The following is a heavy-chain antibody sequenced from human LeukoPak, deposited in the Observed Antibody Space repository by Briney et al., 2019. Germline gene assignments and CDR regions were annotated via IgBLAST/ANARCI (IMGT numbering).Heavy chain of an antibody. V-gene: IGHV4-59*11. D-gene: IGHD1-26*01. CDR3: ARNVGATNWFDP. J-gene: IGHJ5*02. CDR1: GGSFSGHY. Sequence: SETLSLTCAVYGGSFSGHYWSWIRQPPGKGLEWIGQIYYSGSTNYNPSHKTRVTISVDTSKNQFSLKLSSVTAADTAMYYCARNVGATNWFDPLGQGTLVTVSS. CDR2: IYYSGST.